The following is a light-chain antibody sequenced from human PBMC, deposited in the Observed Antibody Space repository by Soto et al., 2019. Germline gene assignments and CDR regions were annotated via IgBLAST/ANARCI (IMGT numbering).Light chain of an antibody. CDR1: QSVSSY. CDR2: DAS. Sequence: EIVLTQSPATLSLSPGERATLSCRASQSVSSYLAWYQQKPGQAPRLLIYDASNRATGIPARFSGSGSGTNFTTTISSLEPEDFAVYYCQQRSNWPPYTFGQGTKLEIK. CDR3: QQRSNWPPYT. V-gene: IGKV3-11*01. J-gene: IGKJ2*01.